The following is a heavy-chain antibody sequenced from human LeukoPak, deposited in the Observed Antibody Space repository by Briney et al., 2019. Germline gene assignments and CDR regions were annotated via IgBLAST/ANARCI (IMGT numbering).Heavy chain of an antibody. CDR2: IHFSDAT. J-gene: IGHJ4*02. D-gene: IGHD2-15*01. CDR1: GASISSGAFS. V-gene: IGHV4-30-2*01. Sequence: SETLSLTCTVSGASISSGAFSWPWIRQPPGKGLEWMGYIHFSDATYYRTSLKGRVTISIDRPKNQFSLNLSSVTAADTAVYYCARLHADSYFFDHWGQGRLVTVSS. CDR3: ARLHADSYFFDH.